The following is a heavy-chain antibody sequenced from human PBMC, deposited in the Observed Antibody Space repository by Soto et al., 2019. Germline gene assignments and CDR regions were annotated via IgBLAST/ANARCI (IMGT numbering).Heavy chain of an antibody. J-gene: IGHJ5*02. D-gene: IGHD3-10*01. CDR3: ARNYGSGSYYNNWFDP. CDR1: GYTLTSYA. V-gene: IGHV1-3*01. CDR2: INAGNGNT. Sequence: QVQLVQSGAEVKKPGASVKVSCKASGYTLTSYAMHWVRQAPGQRLEWMGWINAGNGNTKYPQKFQGRVTITRDTSASTAYMELSSLRSEDTAVYYCARNYGSGSYYNNWFDPWGQGTLVTVSS.